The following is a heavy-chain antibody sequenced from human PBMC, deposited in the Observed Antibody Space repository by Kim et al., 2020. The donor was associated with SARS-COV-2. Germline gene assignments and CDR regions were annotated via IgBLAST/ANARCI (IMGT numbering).Heavy chain of an antibody. J-gene: IGHJ4*02. Sequence: YSQKFQGRVTITRDTSASTAYMELSSLRSEDTAVYYCARGRYSGSALADYWGQGTLVTVSS. V-gene: IGHV1-3*01. D-gene: IGHD1-26*01. CDR3: ARGRYSGSALADY.